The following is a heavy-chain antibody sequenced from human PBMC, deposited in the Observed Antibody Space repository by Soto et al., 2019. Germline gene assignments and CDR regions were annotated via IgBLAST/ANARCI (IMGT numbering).Heavy chain of an antibody. V-gene: IGHV5-51*01. D-gene: IGHD2-15*01. CDR3: ARATAATYYYYGMDV. CDR2: IYPGDSDT. J-gene: IGHJ6*02. Sequence: GESLKISCKGSGYSFTSYWIGWVRQMPGKGLEWMGIIYPGDSDTRYSPSFQGQVTISADKSISTAYLQWSSLKASDTAMYYCARATAATYYYYGMDVWGQGTTVTVSS. CDR1: GYSFTSYW.